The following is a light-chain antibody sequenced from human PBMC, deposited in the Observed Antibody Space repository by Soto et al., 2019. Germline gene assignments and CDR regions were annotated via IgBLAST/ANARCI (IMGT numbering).Light chain of an antibody. CDR2: AAS. CDR3: QHYSTYPYT. J-gene: IGKJ2*01. V-gene: IGKV1D-16*01. Sequence: DIQMTQSPSSLAASVGDRVTITCRASQGISTWLGWYQQKPGKAPKCLIYAASSLQSGVPSRLSGSGSGTDFTLPVSSLQPEDFAVYYCQHYSTYPYTFGQGTRLEIK. CDR1: QGISTW.